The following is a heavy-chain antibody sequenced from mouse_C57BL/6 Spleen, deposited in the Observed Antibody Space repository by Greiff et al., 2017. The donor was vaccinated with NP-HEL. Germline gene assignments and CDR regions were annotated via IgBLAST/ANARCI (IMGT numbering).Heavy chain of an antibody. CDR1: GFNIKDDY. CDR3: TRADGYDKDY. Sequence: VQLKQSGAELVRPGASVKLSCTASGFNIKDDYMHWVKQRPEQGLEWIGWIDPENGDTEYASKFQGKATITADTSSNTAYLQLSSLTSEDTAVDYCTRADGYDKDYWGQGTLVTVSA. V-gene: IGHV14-4*01. CDR2: IDPENGDT. D-gene: IGHD2-2*01. J-gene: IGHJ3*01.